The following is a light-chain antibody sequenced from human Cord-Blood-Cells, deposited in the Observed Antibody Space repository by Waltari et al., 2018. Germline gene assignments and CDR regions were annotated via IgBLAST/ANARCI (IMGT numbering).Light chain of an antibody. CDR1: SSDVRGYNY. Sequence: QSALTQPASVSGSTGQSITISCTGTSSDVRGYNYVSWYQQHPGKAPKLMIYDVSNRPSGVSNRFSGSKSGNTASLTISGLQAEDEADYYCSSYTSSSPWVFGGGTKLTVL. V-gene: IGLV2-14*01. J-gene: IGLJ3*02. CDR3: SSYTSSSPWV. CDR2: DVS.